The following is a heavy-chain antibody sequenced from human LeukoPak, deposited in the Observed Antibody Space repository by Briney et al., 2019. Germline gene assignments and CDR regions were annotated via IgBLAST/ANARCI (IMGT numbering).Heavy chain of an antibody. D-gene: IGHD1-26*01. CDR1: GYSISGGYY. CDR2: IYYSGST. CDR3: AREGATHDAFDI. V-gene: IGHV4-38-2*02. J-gene: IGHJ3*02. Sequence: SETLSLTCSVSGYSISGGYYWGWIRQPPGKGLEWIGSIYYSGSTYYNPSLKSRVTISVDTSKNQFSLKLSSVTAADTAVYYCAREGATHDAFDIWGQGTMVTVSS.